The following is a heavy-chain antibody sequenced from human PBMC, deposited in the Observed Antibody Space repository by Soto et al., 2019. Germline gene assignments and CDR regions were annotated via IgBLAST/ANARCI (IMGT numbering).Heavy chain of an antibody. Sequence: PSQTLSLTCAISGDSVSDNSAAWTWIRQSPSRGLEWLGRTYYRTKWYSDYAVSLKSRISISADTSKNQFSLQLNSVTPEDTAVYYCARDGYASSYEFDFWGQGTLVTVS. V-gene: IGHV6-1*01. CDR1: GDSVSDNSAA. CDR2: TYYRTKWYS. D-gene: IGHD6-6*01. CDR3: ARDGYASSYEFDF. J-gene: IGHJ4*02.